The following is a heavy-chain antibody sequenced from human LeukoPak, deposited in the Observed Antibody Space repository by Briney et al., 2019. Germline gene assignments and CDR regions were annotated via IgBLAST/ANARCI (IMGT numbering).Heavy chain of an antibody. CDR2: IDYSGSGT. V-gene: IGHV3-23*01. CDR1: GITFSTHA. CDR3: AKEEYGSGWYKWFGP. J-gene: IGHJ5*02. D-gene: IGHD6-19*01. Sequence: PGGSLRLSCAASGITFSTHAMTWVRQGPGKGLEWVSSIDYSGSGTFYADSVKGRFTISRDNSKDTLYLQMNSLTVEDTAVYYCAKEEYGSGWYKWFGPWGQGTLVTVSS.